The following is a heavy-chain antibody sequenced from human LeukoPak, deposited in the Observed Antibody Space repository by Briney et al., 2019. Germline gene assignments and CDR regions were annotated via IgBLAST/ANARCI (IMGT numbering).Heavy chain of an antibody. CDR2: ISGSGGST. J-gene: IGHJ4*02. D-gene: IGHD6-6*01. Sequence: GGSLRLSCAASGFTFSSYAMSWVRQAPGKGLEWVSAISGSGGSTYYADSVKGRFTISRDKSKNTLYLQMNSLRAEGTAVYYCAKEGIAARGPFDYWGQGTLVTVPS. CDR1: GFTFSSYA. CDR3: AKEGIAARGPFDY. V-gene: IGHV3-23*01.